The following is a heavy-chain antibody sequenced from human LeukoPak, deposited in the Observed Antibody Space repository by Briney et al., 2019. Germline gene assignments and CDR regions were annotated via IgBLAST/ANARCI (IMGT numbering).Heavy chain of an antibody. D-gene: IGHD1-14*01. J-gene: IGHJ4*02. CDR1: GFTFTSSA. CDR2: IVVGSGNT. V-gene: IGHV1-58*02. Sequence: SVCVSCKPSGFTFTSSAMQWVRQARGQRLEWIGWIVVGSGNTNYAQKFHERVTITRAMSTSTAYLELSSLRSEAPAVYYCAAFQTGHPPPHYWGQGTLVTVSS. CDR3: AAFQTGHPPPHY.